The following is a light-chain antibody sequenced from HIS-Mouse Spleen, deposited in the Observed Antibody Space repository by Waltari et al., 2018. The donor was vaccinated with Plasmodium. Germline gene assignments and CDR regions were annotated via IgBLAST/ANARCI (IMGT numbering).Light chain of an antibody. CDR1: SSDVGGYNY. CDR3: CSYAGSYTYV. CDR2: DCS. V-gene: IGLV2-11*01. Sequence: QSALTQPRSVSGSPGQSVTISCTGTSSDVGGYNYVTWYQQHPGKAPKPMIYDCSKRPPAVPVRFSGPKSGTTASLTISGLQAEDEADYYCCSYAGSYTYVFGTVTKVTVL. J-gene: IGLJ1*01.